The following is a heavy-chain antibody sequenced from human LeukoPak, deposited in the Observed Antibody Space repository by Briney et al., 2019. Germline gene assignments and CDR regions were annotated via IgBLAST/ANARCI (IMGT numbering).Heavy chain of an antibody. Sequence: GGSLKLSCAASGFTFSSYAMSWVRQAPGKGLEWVSAISGSGGSTYYADSVKGRFTISRDNSKNTLYLQMNSLRAEDTAVYYCAKYDSSGYTTIQHWGQGTLVTVSS. J-gene: IGHJ1*01. D-gene: IGHD3-22*01. V-gene: IGHV3-23*01. CDR3: AKYDSSGYTTIQH. CDR2: ISGSGGST. CDR1: GFTFSSYA.